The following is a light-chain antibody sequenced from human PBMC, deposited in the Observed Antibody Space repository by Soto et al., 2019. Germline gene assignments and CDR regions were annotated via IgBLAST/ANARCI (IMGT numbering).Light chain of an antibody. V-gene: IGKV1-6*01. CDR1: QGIRNN. CDR2: AAS. Sequence: AIQMTQSPSSLSASVGDRVAITCRASQGIRNNLGWYQQKPGKAPKLLIYAASSLQSGVPSRFSGSGSGTDFTLTISSLQPEDFATYFCLQDYNYPYTFGQGTKLEIK. J-gene: IGKJ2*01. CDR3: LQDYNYPYT.